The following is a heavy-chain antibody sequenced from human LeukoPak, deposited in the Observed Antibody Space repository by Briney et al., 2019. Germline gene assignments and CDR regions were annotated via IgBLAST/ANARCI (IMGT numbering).Heavy chain of an antibody. CDR1: GGTFSSYA. CDR3: ATEIGGYSYGSDAFDI. D-gene: IGHD5-18*01. J-gene: IGHJ3*02. V-gene: IGHV1-69*05. Sequence: GASVKVSCKASGGTFSSYAISWVRQAPGQGLEWMGRIIPIFGTANYAQKFQGRVTITTDESTSTAYMELSSLRSEDTAVYYCATEIGGYSYGSDAFDIWGQGTMVTVSS. CDR2: IIPIFGTA.